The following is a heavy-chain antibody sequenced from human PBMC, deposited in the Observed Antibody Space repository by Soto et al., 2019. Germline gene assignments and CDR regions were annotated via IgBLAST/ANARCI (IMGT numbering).Heavy chain of an antibody. CDR2: IYYTGGT. Sequence: QLQLQESGSGLVKPSQTLSLTCAVSGDSISSGGYSWNWIRQPPGKGLEWIGYIYYTGGTSYNPSLQSRVTISVDTSKNQFSLKLNSVTAADTAVYYCARDRRDGWIFDYRGQGTLVTVSS. V-gene: IGHV4-30-2*01. D-gene: IGHD5-12*01. CDR3: ARDRRDGWIFDY. CDR1: GDSISSGGYS. J-gene: IGHJ4*02.